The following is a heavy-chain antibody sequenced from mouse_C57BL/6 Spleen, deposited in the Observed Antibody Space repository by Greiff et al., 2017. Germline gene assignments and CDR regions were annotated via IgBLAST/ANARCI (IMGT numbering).Heavy chain of an antibody. CDR3: ARYHYYGSSFYFDY. CDR2: INPSTGGT. V-gene: IGHV1-43*01. J-gene: IGHJ2*02. Sequence: VQLQQSGPELVKPGASVKISCKASGYSFTGYYMHWVKQSSEKSLEWIGEINPSTGGTSYNQKFKGKATLTVDKSSSTAYMKLKSLTSEDAAVSYCARYHYYGSSFYFDYWGQGTSLTVSS. CDR1: GYSFTGYY. D-gene: IGHD1-1*01.